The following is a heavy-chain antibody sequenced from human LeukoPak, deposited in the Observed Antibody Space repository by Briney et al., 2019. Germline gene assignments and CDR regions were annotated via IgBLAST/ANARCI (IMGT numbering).Heavy chain of an antibody. CDR1: GGTFNSYA. Sequence: SVKVSCKASGGTFNSYAISWARQAPGQGLEWKGGIIPIFGTTKYEQKFEGRVTIITDEPTSTAYMELSSLRSEDTAVYYCAGAPSPYDILTGRNAFDIWGQGTMVTVSS. CDR2: IIPIFGTT. CDR3: AGAPSPYDILTGRNAFDI. D-gene: IGHD3-9*01. J-gene: IGHJ3*02. V-gene: IGHV1-69*05.